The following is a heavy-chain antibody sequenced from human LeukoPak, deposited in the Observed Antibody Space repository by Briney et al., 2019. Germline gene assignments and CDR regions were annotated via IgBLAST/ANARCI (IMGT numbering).Heavy chain of an antibody. CDR2: INPSGGST. Sequence: ASVKVSCKASGHTFTNYGITWVRQAPGQGLEWMGIINPSGGSTSYAQKFQGRVTMTRDTSTSTVYMELSSLRSEDTAVYYCARVTTRYSSGWPFDYWGQGTLVTVSS. V-gene: IGHV1-46*01. J-gene: IGHJ4*02. CDR3: ARVTTRYSSGWPFDY. CDR1: GHTFTNYG. D-gene: IGHD6-19*01.